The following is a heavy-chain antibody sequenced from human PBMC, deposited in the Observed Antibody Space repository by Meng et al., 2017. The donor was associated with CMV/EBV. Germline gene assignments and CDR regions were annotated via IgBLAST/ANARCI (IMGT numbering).Heavy chain of an antibody. V-gene: IGHV3-30*03. CDR2: ISYDGSNK. CDR1: GFTFSSYS. J-gene: IGHJ4*02. CDR3: ASQPVSGSYYLGIDY. D-gene: IGHD1-26*01. Sequence: GGSLRLSCAASGFTFSSYSMNWVRQAPGKGLEWVAVISYDGSNKYYADSVKGRFTISRDISKNTLYLQMNSLRAEDTAVYYCASQPVSGSYYLGIDYWGQGTLVTVSS.